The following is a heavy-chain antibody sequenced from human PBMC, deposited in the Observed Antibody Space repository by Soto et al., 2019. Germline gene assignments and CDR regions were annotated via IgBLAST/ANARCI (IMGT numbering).Heavy chain of an antibody. D-gene: IGHD3-22*01. CDR3: ARDDSTFGYYGMDV. CDR1: GFTFSSYS. Sequence: GGSLRLSCAASGFTFSSYSMNWVRQAPGKGLEWVSSISSSSSYIYYADSVKGRFTISRDNAKNSLYLQMNSLRAQDTAVYYCARDDSTFGYYGMDVWGQGTTVTVSS. CDR2: ISSSSSYI. V-gene: IGHV3-21*01. J-gene: IGHJ6*02.